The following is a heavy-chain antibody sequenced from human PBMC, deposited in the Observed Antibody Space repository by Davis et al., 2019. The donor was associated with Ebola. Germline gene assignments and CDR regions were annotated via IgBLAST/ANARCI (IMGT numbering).Heavy chain of an antibody. CDR1: GVNLSSYS. CDR3: ARHRYRKRDYPSDLEF. CDR2: ITSSSSDI. J-gene: IGHJ4*02. D-gene: IGHD4-17*01. V-gene: IGHV3-21*01. Sequence: PGGSLRLSCAASGVNLSSYSLSWVRQAPGKGLEWVSFITSSSSDIYYTDSVTGRFTISRDNANNSLSLQMNSLRVDDTAVYYCARHRYRKRDYPSDLEFWGQGTLVTVSS.